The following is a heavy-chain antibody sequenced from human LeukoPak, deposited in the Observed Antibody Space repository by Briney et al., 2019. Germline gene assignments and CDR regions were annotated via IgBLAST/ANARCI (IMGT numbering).Heavy chain of an antibody. CDR2: ISSKSGYI. V-gene: IGHV3-21*01. CDR3: ARVRTAYYPDY. D-gene: IGHD3/OR15-3a*01. J-gene: IGHJ4*02. Sequence: PGGSLILSCVASGFTFDTYTMNWVRQAPGKGLEWVSSISSKSGYIHYADSVKGRFIISRDNAKNSLSLQMNSLRVEDTAVYYCARVRTAYYPDYWGQGTLVTVSS. CDR1: GFTFDTYT.